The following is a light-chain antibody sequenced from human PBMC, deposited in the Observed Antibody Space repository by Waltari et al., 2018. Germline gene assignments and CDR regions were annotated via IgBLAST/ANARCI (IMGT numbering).Light chain of an antibody. Sequence: DIVMPQSPDSLAVSLGARATVHCKSRQSVLYSSKNKNYLAWYQQKPGQPPELLIHSASSRESGVPDRFSGSGSGTDFTLTISSLQAEDVAVYYCQQYYSTPLTFGGGTKVEIK. CDR2: SAS. CDR1: QSVLYSSKNKNY. J-gene: IGKJ4*01. V-gene: IGKV4-1*01. CDR3: QQYYSTPLT.